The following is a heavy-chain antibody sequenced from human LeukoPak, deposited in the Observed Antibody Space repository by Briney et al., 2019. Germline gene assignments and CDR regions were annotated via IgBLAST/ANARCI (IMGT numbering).Heavy chain of an antibody. Sequence: SETLSLTCTVSGGSIGSFFWNWIRQPAGKGLEWIGHIYHSGSTKYNPSLSSRVTMSIETSKNQFSLYLTSVTAADTVVYYCARADYLNAFDLWGQGTMVAVSS. CDR2: IYHSGST. J-gene: IGHJ3*01. CDR3: ARADYLNAFDL. V-gene: IGHV4-4*07. CDR1: GGSIGSFF. D-gene: IGHD4/OR15-4a*01.